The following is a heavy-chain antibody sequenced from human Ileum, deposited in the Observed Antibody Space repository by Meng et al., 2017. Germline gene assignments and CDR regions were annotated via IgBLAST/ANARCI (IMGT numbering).Heavy chain of an antibody. CDR1: GGSISTSGYY. J-gene: IGHJ5*02. CDR3: VRSSGWVRTGFDP. V-gene: IGHV4-39*01. CDR2: IGHSGIT. Sequence: QPQLQESGPERVKPSEALSLTCSGSGGSISTSGYYWGWIRQPPGKGLEWIGSIGHSGITYYTPSLKSRVTVSIDTSKSQFSLKLTSVTAADTAVYYCVRSSGWVRTGFDPWGQGTLVTVSS. D-gene: IGHD6-19*01.